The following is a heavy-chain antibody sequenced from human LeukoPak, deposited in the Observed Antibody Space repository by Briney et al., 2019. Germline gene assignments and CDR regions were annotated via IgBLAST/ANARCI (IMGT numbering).Heavy chain of an antibody. D-gene: IGHD4-17*01. J-gene: IGHJ3*02. CDR2: IWYDGSKK. CDR1: GFNFSGSA. Sequence: PGGSLKLSCAVSGFNFSGSAMNWVRQAPGKGLEWVALIWYDGSKKDYADSVKGRFTISRDNSKNTLNLQMNRLRAEDTAVYYCATMTTVTMDDAFDMWGQGTMVTVSS. V-gene: IGHV3-33*08. CDR3: ATMTTVTMDDAFDM.